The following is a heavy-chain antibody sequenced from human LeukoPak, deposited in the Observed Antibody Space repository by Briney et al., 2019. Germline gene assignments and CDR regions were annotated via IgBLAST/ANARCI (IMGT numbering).Heavy chain of an antibody. D-gene: IGHD5-18*01. CDR2: INHSGSS. V-gene: IGHV4-34*01. CDR3: ARGRAMVTDAFDI. J-gene: IGHJ3*02. Sequence: SETLSLTCAVYGGPFSGYYWSWIRQSPGKGLEWIGEINHSGSSNNNLSLKSRVTKSVDTSKNQFFLKLTSVTAADTAVYYCARGRAMVTDAFDIWGQGTMVTVSS. CDR1: GGPFSGYY.